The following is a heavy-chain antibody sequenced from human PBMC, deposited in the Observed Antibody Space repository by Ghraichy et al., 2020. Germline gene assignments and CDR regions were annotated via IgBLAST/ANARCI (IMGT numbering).Heavy chain of an antibody. Sequence: SVKVSCKASGFTFTSSAMQWVRQARGQRLEWIGWIVVGSGNTNYAQKFQERVTITRDMSTSTAYMELSSLRSEDTAVYYCAAVSRLGELSWAFDYWGQGTLVTVSS. CDR2: IVVGSGNT. V-gene: IGHV1-58*02. CDR1: GFTFTSSA. J-gene: IGHJ4*02. CDR3: AAVSRLGELSWAFDY. D-gene: IGHD3-16*02.